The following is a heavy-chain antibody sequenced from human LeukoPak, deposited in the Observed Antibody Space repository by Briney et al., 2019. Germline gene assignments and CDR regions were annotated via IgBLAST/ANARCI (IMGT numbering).Heavy chain of an antibody. J-gene: IGHJ4*02. Sequence: ASVKVSCKASSYDFINYGISWLRQAPGQGLEWMGWRSIYNGNTNYKLQGRVTMTIDTSTSTAYMEVRSLRSDDTAVYYCGRGGPFPSGSSSREYYLDYWGQGTLVIVSS. CDR2: RSIYNGNT. CDR1: SYDFINYG. CDR3: GRGGPFPSGSSSREYYLDY. D-gene: IGHD6-6*01. V-gene: IGHV1-18*01.